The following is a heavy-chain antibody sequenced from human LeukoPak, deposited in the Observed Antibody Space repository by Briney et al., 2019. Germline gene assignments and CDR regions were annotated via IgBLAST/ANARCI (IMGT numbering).Heavy chain of an antibody. J-gene: IGHJ3*02. V-gene: IGHV3-30*19. CDR1: GFTFNSYP. Sequence: GGSLRLSCAASGFTFNSYPMHWVRQAPGKGLEWVAVISYAGSNKFYADSVRGRVTISRDNSKNTLYLQMNNLKTEDTAVYYCARGQHRVTYSDDAFDIWGQGTMVTVSS. D-gene: IGHD4-11*01. CDR2: ISYAGSNK. CDR3: ARGQHRVTYSDDAFDI.